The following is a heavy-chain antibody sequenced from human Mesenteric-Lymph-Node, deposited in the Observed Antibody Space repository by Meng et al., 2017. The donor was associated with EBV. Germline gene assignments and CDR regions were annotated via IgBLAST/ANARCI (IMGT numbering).Heavy chain of an antibody. Sequence: QVQRQQWGAGLLKPSETLSLPCAVYGGSFSGYYWTWIRQPPGKGLEWVGEINYRGSTNYNPSLKSRVTISVDTSKSQLYLKLSSVTAADTAVYYCARGVNPAYWGQGTLVTVSS. CDR1: GGSFSGYY. D-gene: IGHD2-2*01. J-gene: IGHJ4*02. CDR2: INYRGST. V-gene: IGHV4-34*01. CDR3: ARGVNPAY.